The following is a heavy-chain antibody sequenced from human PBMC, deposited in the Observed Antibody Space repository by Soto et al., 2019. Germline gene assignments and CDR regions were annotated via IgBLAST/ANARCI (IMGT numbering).Heavy chain of an antibody. D-gene: IGHD6-6*01. J-gene: IGHJ6*02. V-gene: IGHV1-69*06. CDR3: ARVFDGAARYYYYGMDV. CDR1: GGTFSSYA. CDR2: IIPIFGTA. Sequence: QVQLVQSGAEVKKPGSSVKVSCKASGGTFSSYAISWVRQAPGQGLEWMGGIIPIFGTANYAQKFQGRVTITADKSTTTANMELSSLRSEDTAVYYCARVFDGAARYYYYGMDVWGQGTTVTVSS.